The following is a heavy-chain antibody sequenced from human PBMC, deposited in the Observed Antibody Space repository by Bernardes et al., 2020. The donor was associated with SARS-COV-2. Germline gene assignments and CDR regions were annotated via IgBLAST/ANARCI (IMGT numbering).Heavy chain of an antibody. D-gene: IGHD6-19*01. V-gene: IGHV1-69*01. CDR2: IIPIFGTA. CDR3: ARDSPSSGWTAFFDY. J-gene: IGHJ4*02. CDR1: GGTFSSYA. Sequence: AVKDSCKASGGTFSSYAISWVRQAPGQGLEWMGGIIPIFGTANYAQKFQGRVTITADESTSTAYMELSSLRSEDTAVYYCARDSPSSGWTAFFDYWGQGTLVTVSS.